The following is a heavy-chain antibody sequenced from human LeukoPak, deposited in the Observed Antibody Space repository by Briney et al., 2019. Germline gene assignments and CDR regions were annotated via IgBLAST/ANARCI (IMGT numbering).Heavy chain of an antibody. J-gene: IGHJ4*02. CDR1: GFTFSSYG. Sequence: PGGSLRLSCAASGFTFSSYGMHWVRQAPGKGLEWVAVIWYDGSNQYYADSVKGRFTISRDNSKNTLYLQMNSLRAEDTAVYYCARVFSLRITMIGYWGQGTLVTVSS. D-gene: IGHD3-22*01. V-gene: IGHV3-33*01. CDR2: IWYDGSNQ. CDR3: ARVFSLRITMIGY.